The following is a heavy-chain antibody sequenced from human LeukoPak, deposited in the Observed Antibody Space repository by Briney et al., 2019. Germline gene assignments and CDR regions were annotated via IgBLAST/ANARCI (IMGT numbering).Heavy chain of an antibody. CDR2: IKQDGSEK. D-gene: IGHD1-26*01. CDR1: GFTFSSYW. Sequence: GGSLRLSCAASGFTFSSYWMSWVRQAPGKGLEWVANIKQDGSEKYYVDSVKGRFTISRDNAKNSLYLQMNTVRAEDTAVYYCTRDEVLPIVGVTGTFDISGQGTVVTVSS. CDR3: TRDEVLPIVGVTGTFDI. V-gene: IGHV3-7*01. J-gene: IGHJ3*02.